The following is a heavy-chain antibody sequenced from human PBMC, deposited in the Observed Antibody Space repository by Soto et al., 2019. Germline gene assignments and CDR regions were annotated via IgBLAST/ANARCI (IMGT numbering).Heavy chain of an antibody. J-gene: IGHJ4*02. V-gene: IGHV3-23*01. CDR3: AKADGEQWLLPHLDK. CDR2: ISCCGGST. Sequence: GGSLRLSCVASGFNFKKFAMSWVRQAPGEGLEWVSGISCCGGSTSYADSVKGRFSIARDDSTNTLSLQMNNLRVEDTAQYYCAKADGEQWLLPHLDKWGQGTLVTVSS. CDR1: GFNFKKFA. D-gene: IGHD6-19*01.